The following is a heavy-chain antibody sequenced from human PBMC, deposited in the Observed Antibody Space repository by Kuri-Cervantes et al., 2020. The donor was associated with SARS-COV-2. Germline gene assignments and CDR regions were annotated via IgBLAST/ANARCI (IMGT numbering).Heavy chain of an antibody. V-gene: IGHV4-34*01. CDR1: GGSFSGYY. CDR2: INHSGST. CDR3: ARGRDRITIFGVVIIRGGYYYYGMDV. J-gene: IGHJ6*02. Sequence: ESLKISCAVYGGSFSGYYWSWIRQPPGKGLEWIGEINHSGSTNYNPSLKSRVTISVDTSKNQFSLKLSSVTAADTAVYYCARGRDRITIFGVVIIRGGYYYYGMDVWGQGTPVTVSS. D-gene: IGHD3-3*01.